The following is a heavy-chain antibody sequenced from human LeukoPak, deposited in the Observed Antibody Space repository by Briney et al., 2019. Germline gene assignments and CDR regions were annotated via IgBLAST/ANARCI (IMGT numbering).Heavy chain of an antibody. Sequence: AASVKVSCKASGGTFSSYAISWVRQAPGQGLEWMGWMNPNSGNTGYAQKFQGRVTITRNTSISTAYMELSSLRSEDTAVYYCAILSGSYCWGQGTLVTVSS. V-gene: IGHV1-8*03. CDR2: MNPNSGNT. CDR1: GGTFSSYA. D-gene: IGHD1-26*01. CDR3: AILSGSYC. J-gene: IGHJ4*02.